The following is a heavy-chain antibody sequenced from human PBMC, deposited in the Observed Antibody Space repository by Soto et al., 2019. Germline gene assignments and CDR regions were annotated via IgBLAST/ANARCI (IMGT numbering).Heavy chain of an antibody. Sequence: ASVKVSCKASGYSFSSYYMHWVRQAPGQGLEWVGRVNASSTSTIYEPRFQDRVTMTTDTSTSTVYMELRSLRSDDTAVYYCAREAVSGRTGFDYWGQGTLVTVSS. D-gene: IGHD6-19*01. CDR2: VNASSTST. CDR3: AREAVSGRTGFDY. J-gene: IGHJ4*02. CDR1: GYSFSSYY. V-gene: IGHV1-46*01.